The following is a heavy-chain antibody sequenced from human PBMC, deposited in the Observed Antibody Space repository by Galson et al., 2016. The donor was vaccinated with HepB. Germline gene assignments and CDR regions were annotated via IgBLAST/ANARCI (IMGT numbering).Heavy chain of an antibody. Sequence: SLKLSCAASGFTFSSHGMNWVRQAPGKGLEWVSSISSSSSYIYYADSVKGRFTISRDNAKNSLFLQMNSLTADDTAVYYCARIGYSSVWLEYFQHWGQGTLVTVSS. V-gene: IGHV3-21*01. CDR2: ISSSSSYI. CDR3: ARIGYSSVWLEYFQH. CDR1: GFTFSSHG. D-gene: IGHD6-19*01. J-gene: IGHJ1*01.